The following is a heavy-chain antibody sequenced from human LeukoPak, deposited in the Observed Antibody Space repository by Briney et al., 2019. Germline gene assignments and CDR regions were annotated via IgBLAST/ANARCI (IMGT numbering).Heavy chain of an antibody. V-gene: IGHV3-23*01. CDR1: GFTFRNYA. CDR3: AKGRGYCTGGSCYSDY. Sequence: GGSLRLSCTASGFTFRNYAMSWVRQAPGKGLEWVSLISVSGGSSYYVDSVKGRFTISRDNSKNTLYLQMNSLRVEDTAIYYCAKGRGYCTGGSCYSDYWGQGTLVTVSS. J-gene: IGHJ4*02. CDR2: ISVSGGSS. D-gene: IGHD2-15*01.